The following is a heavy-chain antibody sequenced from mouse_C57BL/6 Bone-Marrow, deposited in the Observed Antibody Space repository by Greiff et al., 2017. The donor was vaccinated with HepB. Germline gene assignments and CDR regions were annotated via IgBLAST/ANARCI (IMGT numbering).Heavy chain of an antibody. V-gene: IGHV1-39*01. Sequence: EVQLQQSGPELVKPGASVKISCKASGYSFTDYNMNWVKQSNGKSLEWIGVINPNYGTTSNNQKLKGKAKLTVDQSSSTAYMQLNSLTSEDSAVYYCATISTVVPPWYFDVWGTGTTVTVSS. CDR3: ATISTVVPPWYFDV. D-gene: IGHD1-1*01. CDR2: INPNYGTT. J-gene: IGHJ1*03. CDR1: GYSFTDYN.